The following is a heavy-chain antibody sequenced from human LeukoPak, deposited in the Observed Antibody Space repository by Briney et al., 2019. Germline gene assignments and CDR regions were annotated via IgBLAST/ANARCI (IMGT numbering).Heavy chain of an antibody. Sequence: RSLGLSSAAAGFICCSYSMYWLRRAPGKWVVWVSYISSSSSTIYYADSVKGRFTISRDNAKNSMYLQINSLRAEDTAVYYCAREGSIVGATLDWGQGTLVTVSS. D-gene: IGHD1-26*01. CDR2: ISSSSSTI. J-gene: IGHJ4*02. V-gene: IGHV3-48*04. CDR1: GFICCSYS. CDR3: AREGSIVGATLD.